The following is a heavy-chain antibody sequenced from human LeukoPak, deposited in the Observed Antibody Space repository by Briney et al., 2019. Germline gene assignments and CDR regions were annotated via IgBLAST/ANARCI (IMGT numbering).Heavy chain of an antibody. CDR2: ISGSGGST. Sequence: GGSLRLSCAASGFTFSSYAMSWVRQAPGKGLEWVSAISGSGGSTYYADSVKGRFTISRDNSKNTLYLQMNSLRAEDTAVYYCAKVVRCSAGSCYLRREFDYWGQGTLVTVSS. CDR3: AKVVRCSAGSCYLRREFDY. CDR1: GFTFSSYA. J-gene: IGHJ4*02. D-gene: IGHD2-15*01. V-gene: IGHV3-23*01.